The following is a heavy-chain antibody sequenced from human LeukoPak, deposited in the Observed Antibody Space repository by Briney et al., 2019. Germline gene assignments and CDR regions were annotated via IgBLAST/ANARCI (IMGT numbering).Heavy chain of an antibody. D-gene: IGHD5-18*01. CDR3: ARDAGYGYDRFDY. Sequence: GGSLRLSCAASGFPFSSYAMSWVRQAPGKGLEWVANIKQDGSEKYYVDSVKGRFTISRDNAKNSLYLQMNSLRAEDTAVYYCARDAGYGYDRFDYWGQGTQVTVSS. J-gene: IGHJ4*02. CDR1: GFPFSSYA. CDR2: IKQDGSEK. V-gene: IGHV3-7*01.